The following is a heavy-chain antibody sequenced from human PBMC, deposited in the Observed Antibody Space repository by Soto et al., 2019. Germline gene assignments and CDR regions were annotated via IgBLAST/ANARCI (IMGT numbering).Heavy chain of an antibody. Sequence: QVQLVQSGAEVKKPGSSVKVSCKASGGTFSSYAISWVRQAPGQGLEWMGGIIPIFGTANYAQKFQGRVTITADESTSTAYMELSRLRSEDTAVYYGASGYTTVTTSGIDYWGQGNLVTVSS. CDR2: IIPIFGTA. D-gene: IGHD4-17*01. CDR3: ASGYTTVTTSGIDY. CDR1: GGTFSSYA. J-gene: IGHJ4*02. V-gene: IGHV1-69*01.